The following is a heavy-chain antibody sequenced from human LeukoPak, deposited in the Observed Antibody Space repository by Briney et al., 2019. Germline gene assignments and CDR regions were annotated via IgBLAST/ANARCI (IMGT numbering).Heavy chain of an antibody. Sequence: GRSLRLSCAASGFTFSSYGMHWVRQAPGKGLEWVAVISYDGSNKYYADSVKGRFTISRDNSKNTLYLEMNSLRAEDTAVYYCAKGALTTWVRSAFDIWGQGTVVTVSS. V-gene: IGHV3-30*18. D-gene: IGHD4-11*01. CDR3: AKGALTTWVRSAFDI. CDR1: GFTFSSYG. J-gene: IGHJ3*02. CDR2: ISYDGSNK.